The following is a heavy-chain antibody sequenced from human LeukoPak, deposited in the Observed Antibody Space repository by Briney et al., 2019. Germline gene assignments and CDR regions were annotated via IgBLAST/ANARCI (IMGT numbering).Heavy chain of an antibody. CDR1: GFTFNSYS. CDR3: ARADTSDILTGYSDY. Sequence: GGSLRLSCTASGFTFNSYSMNWVRQAPGKGLEWVSSTSSSSSYIYYADSVKGRFTIFRDNAKKSLYLQMNRLRAEDTAVYFCARADTSDILTGYSDYWGQGTLVTVSS. D-gene: IGHD3-9*01. CDR2: TSSSSSYI. J-gene: IGHJ4*02. V-gene: IGHV3-21*01.